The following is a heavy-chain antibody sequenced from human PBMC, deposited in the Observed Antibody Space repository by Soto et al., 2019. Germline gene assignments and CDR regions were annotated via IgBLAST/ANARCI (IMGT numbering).Heavy chain of an antibody. Sequence: EVQLVESGGNLVQAGGSLRLSCAASGFSFISYSMSWVRQAPGKGLEWVSYISNSGSVIHDADSVKGRFSISRDNAKNSLSLQMNSLRDEDTALYYCVRGWGYDSTDYYYAFWGQGTLLIVSS. CDR1: GFSFISYS. J-gene: IGHJ4*02. V-gene: IGHV3-48*02. D-gene: IGHD3-22*01. CDR2: ISNSGSVI. CDR3: VRGWGYDSTDYYYAF.